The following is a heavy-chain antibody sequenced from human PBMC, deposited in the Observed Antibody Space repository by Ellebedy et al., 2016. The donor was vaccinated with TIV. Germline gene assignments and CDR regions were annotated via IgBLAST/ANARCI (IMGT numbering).Heavy chain of an antibody. D-gene: IGHD3-10*01. V-gene: IGHV4-30-4*01. CDR1: GGSISSGDYY. Sequence: MPSETLSLTCTVSGGSISSGDYYWSWIRQPPGKGLEWIGYIYYSGSTYYNPSLKSRVTISVDTSTNQFSLKLSSVTAADTAVYYCARHLGFGKLGGMDVWGQGTTVTVSS. CDR3: ARHLGFGKLGGMDV. CDR2: IYYSGST. J-gene: IGHJ6*02.